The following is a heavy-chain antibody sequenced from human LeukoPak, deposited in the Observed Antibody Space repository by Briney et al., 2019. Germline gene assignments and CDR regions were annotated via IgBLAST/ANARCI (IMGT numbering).Heavy chain of an antibody. J-gene: IGHJ4*02. Sequence: ASVKVSCKASGYTFTGYYMHWVRQAPGQGLEWMGWIKPNSGGTKYSQKFQGRVTMTRDTSISTAYMELSRLSSDDTAVYYYARDMVRSTYFDYWGQGTLVTVSS. CDR2: IKPNSGGT. CDR1: GYTFTGYY. V-gene: IGHV1-2*02. CDR3: ARDMVRSTYFDY. D-gene: IGHD3-10*01.